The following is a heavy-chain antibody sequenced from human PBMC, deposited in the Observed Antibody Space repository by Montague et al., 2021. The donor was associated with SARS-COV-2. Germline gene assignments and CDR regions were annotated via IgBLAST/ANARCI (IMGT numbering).Heavy chain of an antibody. J-gene: IGHJ4*02. D-gene: IGHD6-19*01. CDR3: ARDRGIAVAGTPYYFGY. CDR1: GFTFTSYG. V-gene: IGHV3-33*01. CDR2: IWYDGSNK. Sequence: YLRLSCAASGFTFTSYGMHWVRQAPGKGLEWVAVIWYDGSNKYYADSVKGRFTISRDNSKNTLYLQMNSLRAEDTAVYYCARDRGIAVAGTPYYFGYWGQGTLVTVSS.